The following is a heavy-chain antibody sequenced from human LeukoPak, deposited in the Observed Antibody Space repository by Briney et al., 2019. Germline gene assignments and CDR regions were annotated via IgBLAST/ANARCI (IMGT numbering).Heavy chain of an antibody. D-gene: IGHD1-20*01. CDR2: IRYDGSNK. V-gene: IGHV3-30*02. CDR1: GFTFSSYG. Sequence: GGSLRLSCAASGFTFSSYGMHWVRQAPGKGLEWVAFIRYDGSNKYYADSVKGRFTISRDNSKNTLYLQMNSLRAEDTAVYYCARDLSNNWKLDYWGQGTLVTVSS. J-gene: IGHJ4*02. CDR3: ARDLSNNWKLDY.